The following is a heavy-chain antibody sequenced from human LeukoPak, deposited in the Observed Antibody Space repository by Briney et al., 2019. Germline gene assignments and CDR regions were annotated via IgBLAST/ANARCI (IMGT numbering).Heavy chain of an antibody. CDR1: GGSISSYY. V-gene: IGHV4-59*01. CDR2: IYYSGST. CDR3: ARLDTAMSYGMDV. J-gene: IGHJ6*02. D-gene: IGHD5-18*01. Sequence: PSETLSLTCTVSGGSISSYYWSWIRQPPGKGLEWIGYIYYSGSTNYNPSLKSRVTISVDTSKNQFSLKLSSVTAADTAVYYCARLDTAMSYGMDVWGQGTTVTVSS.